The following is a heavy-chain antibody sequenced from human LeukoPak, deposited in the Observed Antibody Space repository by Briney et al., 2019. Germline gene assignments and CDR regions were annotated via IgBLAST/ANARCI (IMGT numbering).Heavy chain of an antibody. CDR1: GFTFSTYA. Sequence: PGGSLRLSCAVSGFTFSTYAMSWVRQAPGKGLEWVSSISGTGTTTYYAESVKGRFTISRDNSKNTLYLQMNSLRADDTAIYFCAGVLLPDAFDIWGQGTLVTVSS. J-gene: IGHJ3*02. CDR3: AGVLLPDAFDI. D-gene: IGHD2-15*01. CDR2: ISGTGTTT. V-gene: IGHV3-23*01.